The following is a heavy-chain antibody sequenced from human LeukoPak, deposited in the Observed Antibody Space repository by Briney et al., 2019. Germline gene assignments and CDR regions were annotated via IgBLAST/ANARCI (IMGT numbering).Heavy chain of an antibody. CDR3: AKEMASGSYVDY. CDR1: KFNFSSYW. D-gene: IGHD1-26*01. CDR2: ISGSGGST. Sequence: GGSLRLSCAASKFNFSSYWMSWVRQAPGKGLEWVSAISGSGGSTYYADSVKGRFTISRDNSKNTLYLQMNSLRAEDTAVYYCAKEMASGSYVDYWGQGTLVTVSS. J-gene: IGHJ4*02. V-gene: IGHV3-23*01.